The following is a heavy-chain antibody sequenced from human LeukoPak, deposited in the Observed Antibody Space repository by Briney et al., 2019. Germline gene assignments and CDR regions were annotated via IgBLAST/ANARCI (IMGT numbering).Heavy chain of an antibody. J-gene: IGHJ4*02. D-gene: IGHD6-19*01. CDR3: TRTRISSGRRFDY. CDR1: GFTFSSYW. V-gene: IGHV3-49*04. CDR2: IRSTSFGGTT. Sequence: PGGSLRLSCAASGFTFSSYWMSWVRQAPGKGLEWVGVIRSTSFGGTTEYAASVNGRFTISRDDSKSVAYLQMNSLKAEDTAVYYCTRTRISSGRRFDYWGQGTLVTVSS.